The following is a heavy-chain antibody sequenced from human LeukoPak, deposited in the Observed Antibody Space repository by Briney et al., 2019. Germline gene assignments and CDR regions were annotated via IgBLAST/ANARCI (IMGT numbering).Heavy chain of an antibody. CDR1: GGTFSSYA. CDR3: ARQRPADGRSAFDI. CDR2: IIPILGIA. Sequence: ASVKVSCKASGGTFSSYAISWVRQAPGQGLEWMGRIIPILGIANYAQKFQGRVTITADKSTSTAYMELSSLRSEDTAVYYCARQRPADGRSAFDIWGQGTMVTVSS. J-gene: IGHJ3*02. D-gene: IGHD4-17*01. V-gene: IGHV1-69*04.